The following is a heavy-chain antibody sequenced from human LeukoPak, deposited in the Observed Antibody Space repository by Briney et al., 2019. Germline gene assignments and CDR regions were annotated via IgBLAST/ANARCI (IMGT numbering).Heavy chain of an antibody. CDR3: XXXXXXWPDH. J-gene: IGHJ4*02. CDR1: GFIFSDYY. CDR2: ISTSGSVK. Sequence: GGSLRLTCAASGFIFSDYYMSWIRQAPGKGLEWVSYISTSGSVKYYADSMKGRFTISRDNAKNSLYLQMNSLGADDTAVYYCXXXXXXWPDHWXXGXLVTV. V-gene: IGHV3-11*01.